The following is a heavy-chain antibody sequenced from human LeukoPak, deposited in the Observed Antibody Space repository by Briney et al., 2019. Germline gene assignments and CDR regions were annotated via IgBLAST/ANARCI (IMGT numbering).Heavy chain of an antibody. Sequence: SETLSLTCPVSGGSISSSSYYWGWIRQPPGKGLEWIGSIYYSGSTYYNPSLKSRVTISVDTSKNQFSLKLSSVTAADTAVYYCARLGFEWSVDYWGQGTLVTVSS. CDR3: ARLGFEWSVDY. D-gene: IGHD2-8*01. J-gene: IGHJ4*02. CDR1: GGSISSSSYY. V-gene: IGHV4-39*01. CDR2: IYYSGST.